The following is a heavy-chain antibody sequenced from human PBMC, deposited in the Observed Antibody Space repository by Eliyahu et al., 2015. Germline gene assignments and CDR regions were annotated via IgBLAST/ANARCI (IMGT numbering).Heavy chain of an antibody. CDR2: ISGSGGIT. V-gene: IGHV3-23*01. CDR3: ATAGGSSWSNFDY. J-gene: IGHJ4*02. D-gene: IGHD6-13*01. CDR1: GFXFSSYA. Sequence: EVQLLESGGGLVQPGGSLRLSCAAXGFXFSSYAMSWVRQAPGKGLEWVXAISGSGGITYYADSVKGRFTISRDNSKNTLYLQMNSLRAEDTAVYYCATAGGSSWSNFDYWGQGTLVTVSS.